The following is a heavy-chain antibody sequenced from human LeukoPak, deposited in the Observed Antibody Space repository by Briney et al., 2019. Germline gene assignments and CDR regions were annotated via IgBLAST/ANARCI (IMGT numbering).Heavy chain of an antibody. CDR1: GGSISSSSYY. D-gene: IGHD2-2*02. CDR2: IHYSGST. V-gene: IGHV4-39*07. J-gene: IGHJ6*04. CDR3: ARFRYPPD. Sequence: PSETLSLTCTVSGGSISSSSYYWGWIRQPPGKGLEWIGSIHYSGSTNYNPSLKSRVTISVDTSKNQFSLKLNSVTAADTAVYYCARFRYPPDWGKGTTVTVSS.